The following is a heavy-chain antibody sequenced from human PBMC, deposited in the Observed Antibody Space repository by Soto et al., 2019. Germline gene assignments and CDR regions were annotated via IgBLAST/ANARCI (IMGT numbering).Heavy chain of an antibody. J-gene: IGHJ4*02. D-gene: IGHD3-22*01. CDR1: GYSISSGYY. CDR2: IYHSGST. V-gene: IGHV4-38-2*01. Sequence: SETLSLTCAVSGYSISSGYYWGWIRQPPGKGLEWIGSIYHSGSTYYNPSLKSRVTISVDTPKNQFSLKLSSVTAADTAVYYCARGYDSSGYPGYWGQGTLVTVSS. CDR3: ARGYDSSGYPGY.